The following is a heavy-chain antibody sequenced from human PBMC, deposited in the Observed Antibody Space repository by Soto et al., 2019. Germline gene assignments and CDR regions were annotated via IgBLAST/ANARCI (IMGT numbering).Heavy chain of an antibody. V-gene: IGHV3-30*18. CDR1: GFTFSSYG. J-gene: IGHJ4*02. CDR3: AKGYSRYYYDSSGYYPIDYFDY. D-gene: IGHD3-22*01. CDR2: ISYDGSNK. Sequence: QVQLVESGGGVVQPGRSLRLSCAASGFTFSSYGMHWVRQAPGKGLEWVAVISYDGSNKYYADSVKGRFTISRDNSKNTLYMQMNSLRAEDTAVYYCAKGYSRYYYDSSGYYPIDYFDYWGQGTLVTVSS.